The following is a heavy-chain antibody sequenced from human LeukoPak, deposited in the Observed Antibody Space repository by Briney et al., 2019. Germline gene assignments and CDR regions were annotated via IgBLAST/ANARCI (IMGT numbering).Heavy chain of an antibody. CDR1: GGSISSSSYY. Sequence: SETLSLTCTVSGGSISSSSYYWGWIRQPPGKGLEWIGSIYYSGSTYYNPSLKSRVTISVDTSKNQFSLKLSSVTAADTAVYYCARHRLRFLERCAFDIWGQGTMVTVSS. CDR3: ARHRLRFLERCAFDI. V-gene: IGHV4-39*01. J-gene: IGHJ3*02. D-gene: IGHD3-3*01. CDR2: IYYSGST.